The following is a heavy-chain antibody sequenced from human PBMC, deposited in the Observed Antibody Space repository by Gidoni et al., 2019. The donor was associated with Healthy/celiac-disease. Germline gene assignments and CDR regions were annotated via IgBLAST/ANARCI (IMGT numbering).Heavy chain of an antibody. V-gene: IGHV3-30-3*01. CDR2: ISYDGSNK. Sequence: QVQLVESGGGVVQPGRSLRLSCAASGFTFSSYAMHWFRQAPGKGLEWVAVISYDGSNKYYADSVKGRFTISRDNSKNTLYLQMNSLRAEDTAVYYCARDYEESGWYHAFDIWGQGTMVTVSS. J-gene: IGHJ3*02. CDR1: GFTFSSYA. D-gene: IGHD6-19*01. CDR3: ARDYEESGWYHAFDI.